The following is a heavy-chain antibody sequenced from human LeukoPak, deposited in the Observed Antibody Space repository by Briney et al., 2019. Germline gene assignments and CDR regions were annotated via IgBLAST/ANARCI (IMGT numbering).Heavy chain of an antibody. V-gene: IGHV4-39*01. J-gene: IGHJ4*02. D-gene: IGHD3-10*01. CDR1: GGSISSSTYY. Sequence: PSETLSLTCTVSGGSISSSTYYWGWIRQPPGKGLEWIGSIYYSGSTYYNPSLKSRVTISVDTSKNQFSLKLSSVTAADTAVYYCARKATVLLWFGEKGTLYFDYWGQGTLVTVSS. CDR3: ARKATVLLWFGEKGTLYFDY. CDR2: IYYSGST.